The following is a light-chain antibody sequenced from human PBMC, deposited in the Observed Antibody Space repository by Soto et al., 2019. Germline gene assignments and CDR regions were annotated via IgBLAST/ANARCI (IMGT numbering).Light chain of an antibody. J-gene: IGKJ1*01. CDR1: KSISSY. CDR2: AAS. Sequence: DIQMTQSPSSLSASVGDRVTITCRASKSISSYLNWYQQKPGKAPKPLIYAASSLQSGVLSRFSGCGSGTDFTLTFSSLQPEDFATYYCQQSYSTPRTFGQGTKVDIK. CDR3: QQSYSTPRT. V-gene: IGKV1-39*01.